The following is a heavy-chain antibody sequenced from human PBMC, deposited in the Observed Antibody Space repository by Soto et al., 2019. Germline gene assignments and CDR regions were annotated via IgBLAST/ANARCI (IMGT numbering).Heavy chain of an antibody. CDR3: ARHVTNWFDP. D-gene: IGHD5-18*01. CDR2: IYYSGST. Sequence: QVQLQESGPGLVKPSETLSLTCTVSGGSISSYYWSWIRQPPGKGLEWIGYIYYSGSTNYNPSLKSRVTISVDTSKNQFSLKLSSVTAADTVVYYCARHVTNWFDPWGQGTLVTVSS. V-gene: IGHV4-59*08. J-gene: IGHJ5*02. CDR1: GGSISSYY.